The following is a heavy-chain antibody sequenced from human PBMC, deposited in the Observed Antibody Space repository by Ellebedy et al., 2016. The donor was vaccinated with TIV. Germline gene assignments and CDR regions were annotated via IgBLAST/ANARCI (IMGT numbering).Heavy chain of an antibody. D-gene: IGHD3-10*01. CDR3: AKGFGWYGMDV. V-gene: IGHV3-30*02. CDR1: GFTFSSYA. CDR2: IWYDGTNK. Sequence: GESLKISCAVSGFTFSSYAMHWVRQAPGRGLEWVAVIWYDGTNKYYADSVKGRFTISRDNSRNTLYLQMNSLRAEDTAVYYCAKGFGWYGMDVWGQGTTVTVSS. J-gene: IGHJ6*02.